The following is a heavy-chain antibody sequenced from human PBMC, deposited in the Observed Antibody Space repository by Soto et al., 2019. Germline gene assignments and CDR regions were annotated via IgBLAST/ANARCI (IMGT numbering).Heavy chain of an antibody. CDR3: ARGSTSFDY. CDR2: IIEDGSQK. V-gene: IGHV3-7*01. Sequence: EVQLVESGGGLVQPGGSLRLSCSGFTFNTYWMSWVRQAPGKGLEWVANIIEDGSQKNYVDSVRGRFTISRDNAKSSLYLQMKRLRAEDTAVYYCARGSTSFDYWGQGTLVTVSS. D-gene: IGHD2-2*01. J-gene: IGHJ4*02. CDR1: GFTFNTYW.